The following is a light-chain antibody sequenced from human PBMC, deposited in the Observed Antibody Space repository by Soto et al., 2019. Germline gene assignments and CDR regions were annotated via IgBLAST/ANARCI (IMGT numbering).Light chain of an antibody. J-gene: IGKJ2*01. Sequence: DIQMTQSPSTLSASVGDRVTITCRASQSISSWLAWYQQKPGTAPKLLIYDASSLESGVPSRFSGSGSGTDFPLTISSLQPDDFATYYCQQYNSYSTFGQGTKLEIK. CDR1: QSISSW. CDR3: QQYNSYST. V-gene: IGKV1-5*01. CDR2: DAS.